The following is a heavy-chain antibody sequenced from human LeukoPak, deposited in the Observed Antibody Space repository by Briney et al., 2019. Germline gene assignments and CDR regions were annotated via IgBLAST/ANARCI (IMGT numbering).Heavy chain of an antibody. CDR1: GGTFSGYY. CDR3: AREGEYCYGSYYYYYGMDV. Sequence: PSETLSLTCAVYGGTFSGYYWSWIRQPPGKGLEWIGEINHSGSTNYNPSLKSRVTISVDTSKNQFSLKRSSVTAADTAVYYGAREGEYCYGSYYYYYGMDVWGQGTTVTVSS. V-gene: IGHV4-34*01. D-gene: IGHD5-18*01. J-gene: IGHJ6*02. CDR2: INHSGST.